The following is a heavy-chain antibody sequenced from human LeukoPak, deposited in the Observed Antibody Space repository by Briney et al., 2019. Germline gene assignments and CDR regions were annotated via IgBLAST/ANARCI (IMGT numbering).Heavy chain of an antibody. Sequence: PGGSLRLSCAASGFTFSSYAMHWVRQAPGKGLEWVAVISYDGSNKYYADSVKGRFTISRDNSKNTLYLQMNSLRAEDTAVYYCAREHIVVVTAIHSHFDYWGQGTLVTVSS. J-gene: IGHJ4*02. CDR1: GFTFSSYA. D-gene: IGHD2-21*02. V-gene: IGHV3-30-3*01. CDR2: ISYDGSNK. CDR3: AREHIVVVTAIHSHFDY.